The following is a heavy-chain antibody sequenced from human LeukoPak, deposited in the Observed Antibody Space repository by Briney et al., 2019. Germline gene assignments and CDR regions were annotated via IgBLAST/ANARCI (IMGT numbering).Heavy chain of an antibody. D-gene: IGHD4-11*01. CDR3: ARDYSNYAYYYYGMDV. CDR2: INHSGST. V-gene: IGHV4-34*01. CDR1: GGSFSGYY. J-gene: IGHJ6*02. Sequence: SETLSLTCAVYGGSFSGYYWSWIRQPPGKGLEWIGEINHSGSTNYNPSLKSRVTISVDTSKNQFSLKLSSVTAADTAVYYCARDYSNYAYYYYGMDVWGQGATVTVSS.